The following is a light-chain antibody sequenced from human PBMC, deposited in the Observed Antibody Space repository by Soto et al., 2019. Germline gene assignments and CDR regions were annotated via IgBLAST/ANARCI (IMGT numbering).Light chain of an antibody. CDR2: DAS. J-gene: IGKJ3*01. V-gene: IGKV3-11*01. CDR1: QSVSSY. CDR3: QQRSTWLFT. Sequence: EIVLTQSPATLSLSPGERATLSCRASQSVSSYLAWYQQKPGQAPRLLIYDASNRATGIPARFSGSGSGTDFTLTISSLEPDEFAVYYCQQRSTWLFTFGPGTKVDIK.